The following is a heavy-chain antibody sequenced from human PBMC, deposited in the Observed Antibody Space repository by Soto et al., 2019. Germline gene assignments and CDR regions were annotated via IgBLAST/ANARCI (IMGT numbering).Heavy chain of an antibody. J-gene: IGHJ4*02. CDR3: AKDEGVGGTLGRFDY. V-gene: IGHV3-30*18. Sequence: QVQLVESGGGAVQPGESLRLSCVASGFDFTYYAMHWVRQAPGKGLVSVAVMSSDGSKIHHTDSVKGRFTISRDNSKNTLYLQMNSLRKEDTAVYFCAKDEGVGGTLGRFDYWGQGTLVSVSS. CDR1: GFDFTYYA. D-gene: IGHD1-26*01. CDR2: MSSDGSKI.